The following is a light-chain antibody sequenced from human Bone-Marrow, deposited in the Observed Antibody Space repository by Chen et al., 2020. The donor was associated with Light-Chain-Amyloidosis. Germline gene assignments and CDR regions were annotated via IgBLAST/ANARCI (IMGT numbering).Light chain of an antibody. V-gene: IGLV3-25*02. CDR2: KDS. CDR3: QSTDSSDTSYV. J-gene: IGLJ1*01. CDR1: ALPKQY. Sequence: SYELTQPPSVSVSPGQTARITCSGDALPKQYAYWYQQKPGQAPVLVIYKDSERPSGIPERFSGSSSGTTVTLTISGVQAEDEADYYCQSTDSSDTSYVFGTGTKVTVL.